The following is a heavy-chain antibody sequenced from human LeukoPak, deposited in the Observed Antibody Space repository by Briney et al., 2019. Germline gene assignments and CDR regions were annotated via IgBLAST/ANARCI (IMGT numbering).Heavy chain of an antibody. D-gene: IGHD2-2*02. J-gene: IGHJ4*02. CDR1: GGSISSGNYW. CDR3: AISDGYCTSTTCYNPFDY. V-gene: IGHV4-31*03. CDR2: IYYSGST. Sequence: SETLSLTCTVSGGSISSGNYWWSWIRHHPGKGLEWIGYIYYSGSTYYNPSLESRASISVDTSKNQFSLKLSSVTAADTAVYYCAISDGYCTSTTCYNPFDYWGQGTLVTVSS.